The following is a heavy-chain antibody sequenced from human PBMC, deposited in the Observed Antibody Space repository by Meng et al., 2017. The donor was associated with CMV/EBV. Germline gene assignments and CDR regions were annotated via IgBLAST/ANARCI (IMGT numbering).Heavy chain of an antibody. CDR3: ARDGCSSTSCFYFDY. D-gene: IGHD2-2*01. V-gene: IGHV4-31*03. CDR1: GGSISSGGYY. J-gene: IGHJ4*02. Sequence: SETLSLTCTVSGGSISSGGYYWSWIRQHPGKGLEWIGYIYYSGSTYYNPSLKSRVTISVDTSKNQFSLKLSSVTAADTAVYYCARDGCSSTSCFYFDYWGQGTLVTVSS. CDR2: IYYSGST.